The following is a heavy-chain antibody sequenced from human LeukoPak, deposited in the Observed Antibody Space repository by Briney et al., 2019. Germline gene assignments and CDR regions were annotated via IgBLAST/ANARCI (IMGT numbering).Heavy chain of an antibody. D-gene: IGHD6-6*01. J-gene: IGHJ4*02. V-gene: IGHV3-11*01. Sequence: GGSLRLSCAASGFTFSDYYMSWIRQAPGKGLEWGSYISSSGSTIYYADSVKGRFTISRDNAKNSLYLQMNSLRAEDMALYYCAKDMGYSSSSFLGFDSWGQGTLVTVSS. CDR1: GFTFSDYY. CDR2: ISSSGSTI. CDR3: AKDMGYSSSSFLGFDS.